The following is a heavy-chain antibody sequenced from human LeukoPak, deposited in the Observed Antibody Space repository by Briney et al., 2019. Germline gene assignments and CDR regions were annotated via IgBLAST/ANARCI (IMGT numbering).Heavy chain of an antibody. D-gene: IGHD3-3*01. V-gene: IGHV5-51*01. J-gene: IGHJ4*02. CDR1: GYSFTSYW. CDR2: IYPGDSDT. Sequence: GESLKISCKGSGYSFTSYWIGWVRQMPGKGLEWMGIIYPGDSDTRYSPSFQGQVTISAAKSISTAYLQWSSLKASDTAMYYCARLGTYYDFWSGYSLVCYWGQGTLVTVSS. CDR3: ARLGTYYDFWSGYSLVCY.